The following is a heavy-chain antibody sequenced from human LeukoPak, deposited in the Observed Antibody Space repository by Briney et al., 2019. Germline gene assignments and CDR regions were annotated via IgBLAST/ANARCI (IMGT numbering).Heavy chain of an antibody. D-gene: IGHD5-24*01. J-gene: IGHJ4*02. CDR1: GFTFTTYV. V-gene: IGHV3-23*01. CDR2: IGGGGDDI. Sequence: GGALRLSCAASGFTFTTYVMTWVRQAPRKGLEWVSSIGGGGDDINYADSVKGRFTIPRDNSKNTLYLQMNSVIVDDTAVYYCVVQAEGLKRPWDYWGQGTLVTVSS. CDR3: VVQAEGLKRPWDY.